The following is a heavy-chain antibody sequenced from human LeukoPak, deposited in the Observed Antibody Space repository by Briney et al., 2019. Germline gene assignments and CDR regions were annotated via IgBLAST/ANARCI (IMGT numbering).Heavy chain of an antibody. Sequence: SETPSLTCAVYGGSFSGYYWSWIRQPPGKGLEWIGEINHSGSTYYNPSLKSRVTISVDTSKNQFSLKLSSVTAADTAVYYCARQTFYSNSKYYFDYWGQGTLVTVSS. CDR2: INHSGST. D-gene: IGHD4-11*01. J-gene: IGHJ4*02. V-gene: IGHV4-34*01. CDR3: ARQTFYSNSKYYFDY. CDR1: GGSFSGYY.